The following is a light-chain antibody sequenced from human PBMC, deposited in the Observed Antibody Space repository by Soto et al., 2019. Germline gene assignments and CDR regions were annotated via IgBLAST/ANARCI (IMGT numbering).Light chain of an antibody. V-gene: IGKV1-39*01. J-gene: IGKJ1*01. CDR2: AAS. CDR1: QSISRY. CDR3: QQNYRATPWT. Sequence: DIQMTQSPSSLSSSVGDIITITCRSSQSISRYLNWYQHKPGKAPKLLINAASSLERGVPSRFSGGGSGTDFTLNISSLQPDDFATYYCQQNYRATPWTFGQGTKVDI.